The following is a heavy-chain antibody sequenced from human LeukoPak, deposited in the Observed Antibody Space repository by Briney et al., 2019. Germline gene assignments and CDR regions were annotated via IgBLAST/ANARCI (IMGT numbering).Heavy chain of an antibody. V-gene: IGHV3-48*03. CDR1: GFTFSSYE. J-gene: IGHJ4*02. D-gene: IGHD3-10*01. CDR2: ISSSGSTI. CDR3: ARDLGDITMVRGDADY. Sequence: GGSLRLSCAASGFTFSSYEMNWVRQAPGKGLEWVPYISSSGSTIYYADSVKGRFTISRDNAKNSLYLQMNSLRAEDTAVYYCARDLGDITMVRGDADYWGQGTLVTVSS.